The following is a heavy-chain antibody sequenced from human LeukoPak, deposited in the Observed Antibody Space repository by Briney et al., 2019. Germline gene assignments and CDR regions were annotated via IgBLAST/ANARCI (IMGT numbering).Heavy chain of an antibody. J-gene: IGHJ4*02. CDR1: GFTFHNYW. D-gene: IGHD3-22*01. CDR2: IDTDGTST. Sequence: GGSLRLSCAASGFTFHNYWMHWVRQAPGKGLVWVSRIDTDGTSTSYADAVKGRFTISRDNGKNTLYLQMNSLRAEDTAPYYCARPYYDSSGYQYPPDYWGQGTLVTVSS. CDR3: ARPYYDSSGYQYPPDY. V-gene: IGHV3-74*01.